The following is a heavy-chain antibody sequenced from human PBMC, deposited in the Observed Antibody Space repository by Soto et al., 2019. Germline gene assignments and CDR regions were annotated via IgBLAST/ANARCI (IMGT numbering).Heavy chain of an antibody. CDR3: ALHCSGGSCYSYCFGY. Sequence: QLQLQESGPGLVKPSETLSLTCTVSGGSISSSSYYWGWIRQPPGQGMEWIGSIYYSGSTYYNTSRMSRVTISVDTTKNQFSLMLSSVTAADTAVYYCALHCSGGSCYSYCFGYWGQGTLGTVSS. CDR2: IYYSGST. D-gene: IGHD2-15*01. J-gene: IGHJ4*02. CDR1: GGSISSSSYY. V-gene: IGHV4-39*01.